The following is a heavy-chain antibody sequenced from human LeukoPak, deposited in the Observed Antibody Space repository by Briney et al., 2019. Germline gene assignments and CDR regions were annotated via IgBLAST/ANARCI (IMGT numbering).Heavy chain of an antibody. J-gene: IGHJ3*02. CDR3: AAGYDSSGYYHDAFDI. D-gene: IGHD3-22*01. CDR1: GFTFDDYA. CDR2: ISWNSGSI. Sequence: PGGSLRLSCAASGFTFDDYAMHWVRQAPGKGLEWVSGISWNSGSIGYADSVKGRFTISRDNAKNSLYLQMNSLRAEDTVLYYCAAGYDSSGYYHDAFDIWGQGTMVTVSS. V-gene: IGHV3-9*01.